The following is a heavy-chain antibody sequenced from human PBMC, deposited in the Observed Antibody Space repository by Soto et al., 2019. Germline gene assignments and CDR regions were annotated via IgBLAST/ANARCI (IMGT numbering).Heavy chain of an antibody. J-gene: IGHJ4*02. V-gene: IGHV4-59*01. CDR2: IYYSGST. CDR3: ASGMVRGGFDY. CDR1: GGSISSYY. Sequence: QVQLQESGPGLVKPSETLSLTCTVSGGSISSYYWSWIRQPPGKGLEWIGYIYYSGSTNYNPSLKSRVTISVDTSKNQFSLKLSSVTAADTAVYYCASGMVRGGFDYWGQGTLVTVSS. D-gene: IGHD3-10*01.